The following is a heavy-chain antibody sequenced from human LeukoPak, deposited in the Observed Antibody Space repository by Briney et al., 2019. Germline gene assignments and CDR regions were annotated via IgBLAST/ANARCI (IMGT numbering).Heavy chain of an antibody. D-gene: IGHD4/OR15-4a*01. CDR3: VRAPPGDYGDS. Sequence: HPGGSLRLSCAASGFTFISYEMNWVRQAPGKGLEWVSYISNGGNVIYYADSVKGRFTISRDNAKNSLYLQMNSLRAEDTAVYYCVRAPPGDYGDSWGQGTLVTVSS. V-gene: IGHV3-48*03. CDR1: GFTFISYE. CDR2: ISNGGNVI. J-gene: IGHJ4*02.